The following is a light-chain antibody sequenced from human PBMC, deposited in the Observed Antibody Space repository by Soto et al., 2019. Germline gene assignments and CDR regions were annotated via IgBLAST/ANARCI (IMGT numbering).Light chain of an antibody. CDR1: QSVSSSY. CDR2: GAS. Sequence: EIVLTQSQGTLSLSPGERATLSCRASQSVSSSYLARYKQKPGQAPRVLIHGASSRATGIPDRFSGRESVTDFTLTISRLEPEDFLVYFYQEDCNPPPNAFGQGTKVEIK. J-gene: IGKJ2*01. CDR3: QEDCNPPPNA. V-gene: IGKV3-20*01.